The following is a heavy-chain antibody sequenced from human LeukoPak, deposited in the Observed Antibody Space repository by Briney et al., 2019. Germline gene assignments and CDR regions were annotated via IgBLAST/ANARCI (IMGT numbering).Heavy chain of an antibody. CDR1: GYTFTSYD. D-gene: IGHD3-10*01. CDR2: MNPNSGNT. V-gene: IGHV1-8*03. J-gene: IGHJ5*02. CDR3: ARVRGGRNWFDP. Sequence: ASVKVSCKASGYTFTSYDINWVRQATGQGLEWMGWMNPNSGNTGYAQKFQGRVTITRNTSISTAYMELSSLRSEDTAVYYCARVRGGRNWFDPWGQGTLVTVSS.